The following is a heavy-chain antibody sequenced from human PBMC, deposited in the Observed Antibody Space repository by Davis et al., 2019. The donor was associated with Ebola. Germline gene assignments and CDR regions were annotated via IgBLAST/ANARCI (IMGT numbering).Heavy chain of an antibody. D-gene: IGHD1-1*01. CDR1: GGSISSYY. V-gene: IGHV4-59*08. J-gene: IGHJ2*01. Sequence: MPSETLSLTCSVSGGSISSYYWSWIRQVPGKGLEWIGYIYYSGSTNYNPSLKSRVTISVDTSKNQFSLKLTSVTAADTAVYYCARQRYDWYFDLWGRGTLVTVSS. CDR2: IYYSGST. CDR3: ARQRYDWYFDL.